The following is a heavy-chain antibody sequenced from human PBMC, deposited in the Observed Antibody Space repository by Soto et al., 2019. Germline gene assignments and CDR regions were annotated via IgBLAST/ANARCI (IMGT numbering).Heavy chain of an antibody. CDR2: ISESGGST. D-gene: IGHD1-1*01. Sequence: QPGGSLRLSCAASGFTFRSYAMSWVRQAPGKGLEWVSAISESGGSTYYADSVKGRLTISRDNSKNTLYLQMNSLRAEDTAVYYCAKDKPGTTAFDIWGRGTLVTVSS. CDR1: GFTFRSYA. J-gene: IGHJ3*02. CDR3: AKDKPGTTAFDI. V-gene: IGHV3-23*01.